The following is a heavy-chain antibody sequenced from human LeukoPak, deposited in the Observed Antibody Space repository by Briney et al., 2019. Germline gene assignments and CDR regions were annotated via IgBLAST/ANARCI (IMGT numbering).Heavy chain of an antibody. V-gene: IGHV4-59*08. CDR3: ASPGGPYWYFDL. J-gene: IGHJ2*01. CDR2: IYYSGST. D-gene: IGHD2-8*02. Sequence: SETPSLTCTVSGDSISSYYWSWIRQPPGKGLEWIGYIYYSGSTNYNPSLKSRVTISVDTSKNQFPLKLSSVTAADTAVYYCASPGGPYWYFDLWGRGTLVTVSS. CDR1: GDSISSYY.